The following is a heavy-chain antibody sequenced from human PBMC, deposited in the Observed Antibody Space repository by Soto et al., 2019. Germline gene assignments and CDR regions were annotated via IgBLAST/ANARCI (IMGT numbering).Heavy chain of an antibody. J-gene: IGHJ2*01. CDR3: ARHVGFYWYFDL. V-gene: IGHV3-66*04. CDR2: IYSGGNT. CDR1: GFTVSSSY. Sequence: EVQLVESGGALVQPGGFLRLSCAASGFTVSSSYMGWVRQAPGKGLEWVSSIYSGGNTYYADSVRGRFTISTDNSKDTLYLQMNSLRVDDTAMYYCARHVGFYWYFDLWGRGTLVTVSS. D-gene: IGHD1-26*01.